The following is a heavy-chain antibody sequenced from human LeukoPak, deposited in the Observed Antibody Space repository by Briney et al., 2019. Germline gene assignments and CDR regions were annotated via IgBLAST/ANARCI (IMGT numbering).Heavy chain of an antibody. V-gene: IGHV4-4*07. CDR3: ARDAPIYYYDSSGNPMGHYFDY. J-gene: IGHJ4*02. Sequence: SETLSLTCTVSGGSISSYYWSWIRQPAGKGLEWIGRIYTSGSTNYNPSLKSRVTMSVDTSKNQFSLKLSSVTAADTAVYYCARDAPIYYYDSSGNPMGHYFDYWGQGTLVTVSS. CDR1: GGSISSYY. CDR2: IYTSGST. D-gene: IGHD3-22*01.